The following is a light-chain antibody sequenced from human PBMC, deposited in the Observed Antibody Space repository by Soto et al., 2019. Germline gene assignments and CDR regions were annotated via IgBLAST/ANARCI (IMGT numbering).Light chain of an antibody. CDR2: GAS. CDR3: QQYGSSAWT. J-gene: IGKJ1*01. Sequence: EIVLTQSPGTLSLSPGERATLSCRASQSVRSSYLAWYQQKPGQAPRLLIYGASSRATGIPDRFNGSGSGTVFAVTISRMEPEDFAVYYCQQYGSSAWTVGQGTKVEIK. V-gene: IGKV3-20*01. CDR1: QSVRSSY.